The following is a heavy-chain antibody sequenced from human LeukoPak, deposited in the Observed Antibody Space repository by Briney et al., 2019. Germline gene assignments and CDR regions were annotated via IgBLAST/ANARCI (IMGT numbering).Heavy chain of an antibody. V-gene: IGHV7-4-1*02. Sequence: GASVKVSCKASGYTFTRYAMNWVRQAPGQGLEWMGWISTNTGNPTYAQAFTGRFVFSLDTSVSTAYLQISSLKAEDTAVYYCAREVATIREDAFDIWGQGTMATVSS. CDR2: ISTNTGNP. CDR1: GYTFTRYA. CDR3: AREVATIREDAFDI. D-gene: IGHD5-12*01. J-gene: IGHJ3*02.